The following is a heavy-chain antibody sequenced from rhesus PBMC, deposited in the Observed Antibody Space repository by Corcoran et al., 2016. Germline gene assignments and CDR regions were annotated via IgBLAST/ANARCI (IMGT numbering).Heavy chain of an antibody. D-gene: IGHD5-36*01. CDR3: ARDRATVDFDY. Sequence: QVQLQESGPGVVKPSETLSLTCAVSGYSISSGYDWSWIRQPPGKGLVWIGYIYGSSGSTNYNPSLKHRVTISKDTSKNQFSLKLSSVTAADTAVYYCARDRATVDFDYWGQGVLVTVSS. CDR2: IYGSSGST. V-gene: IGHV4-76*01. J-gene: IGHJ4*01. CDR1: GYSISSGYD.